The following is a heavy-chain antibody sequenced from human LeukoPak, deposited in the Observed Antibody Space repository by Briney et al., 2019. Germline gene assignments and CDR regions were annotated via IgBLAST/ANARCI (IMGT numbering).Heavy chain of an antibody. V-gene: IGHV3-48*01. J-gene: IGHJ6*02. D-gene: IGHD3-10*01. Sequence: AGGSLRLSCAAPGFTFSSYTMNWVRQPPGKGLEWVSNIGTSSTTIYYADSVKGRFTISRDNAKNSLYLQMNSLRAEDTALYYCAKDSGDWGSGSSDLYYYGMDVWGQGTTVTVSS. CDR1: GFTFSSYT. CDR3: AKDSGDWGSGSSDLYYYGMDV. CDR2: IGTSSTTI.